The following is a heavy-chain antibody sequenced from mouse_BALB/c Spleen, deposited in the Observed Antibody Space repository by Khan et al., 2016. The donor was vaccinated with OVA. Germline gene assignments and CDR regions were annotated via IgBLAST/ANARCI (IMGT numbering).Heavy chain of an antibody. Sequence: EVQHQESGPGLVKPSQSLSLTCTVTGYSITTNDAWDWIRQFPGNKLEWMGYISYSGSTSYNPSLKSRISITRDTSKNQFFLQLNSVTTEDTATYYCARNTSYGYAVDYWGQTTSVTVSS. CDR1: GYSITTNDA. D-gene: IGHD1-1*01. V-gene: IGHV3-2*02. J-gene: IGHJ4*01. CDR2: ISYSGST. CDR3: ARNTSYGYAVDY.